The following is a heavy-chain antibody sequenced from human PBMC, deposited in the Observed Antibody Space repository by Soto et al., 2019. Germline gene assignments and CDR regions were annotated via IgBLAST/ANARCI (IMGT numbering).Heavy chain of an antibody. D-gene: IGHD1-26*01. V-gene: IGHV3-30-3*01. J-gene: IGHJ4*02. CDR3: AREDEWEHYFDY. Sequence: QVQLVESGGGVVQPGRSLRLSCAASGFTFSSYAMHWVRQAPGKGLEWVAVISYDGSNKYYADSVKGRFTISRDNSKNTLYLQMNSLRAEDTAVYYCAREDEWEHYFDYWGQGTLVTVSS. CDR1: GFTFSSYA. CDR2: ISYDGSNK.